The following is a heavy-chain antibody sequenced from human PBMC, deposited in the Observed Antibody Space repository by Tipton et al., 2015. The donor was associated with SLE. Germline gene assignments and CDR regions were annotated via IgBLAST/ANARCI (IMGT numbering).Heavy chain of an antibody. CDR3: ARTDDPIFGVVRAFDI. CDR1: GGSISSSGYY. J-gene: IGHJ3*02. CDR2: IYYSGGT. Sequence: TLSLTCSVSGGSISSSGYYWGWIRQPPGKGLEWIGTIYYSGGTSYNPSLKSRVTISVDTSKNQFSLKLSSVTAADTAVYYCARTDDPIFGVVRAFDIWGQGTMVTVSS. D-gene: IGHD3-3*01. V-gene: IGHV4-39*07.